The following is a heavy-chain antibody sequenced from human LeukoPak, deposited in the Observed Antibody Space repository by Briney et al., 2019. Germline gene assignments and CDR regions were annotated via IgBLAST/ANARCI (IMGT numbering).Heavy chain of an antibody. J-gene: IGHJ4*02. V-gene: IGHV4-59*01. Sequence: IGYIYYSGSTNYNPSLKSRATISVDTSKNQFSLKLSSVTAADTAVYYCARDGAVAGIDYWGQGTLVTVSS. CDR2: IYYSGST. CDR3: ARDGAVAGIDY. D-gene: IGHD6-19*01.